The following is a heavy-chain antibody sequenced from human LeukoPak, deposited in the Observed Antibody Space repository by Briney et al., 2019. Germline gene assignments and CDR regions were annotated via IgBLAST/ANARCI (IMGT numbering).Heavy chain of an antibody. CDR3: VRIDQNAFEI. J-gene: IGHJ3*02. D-gene: IGHD2-15*01. CDR2: IFHSGST. V-gene: IGHV4-38-2*02. CDR1: GVSISSGYY. Sequence: PSETLSLTCSVSGVSISSGYYWGWIRQPPGKGLEWVASIFHSGSTYYNPSLRSRVTISLDTSKNQFSLNLSSVTAADTAVYYCVRIDQNAFEIWGQGTMVTVSS.